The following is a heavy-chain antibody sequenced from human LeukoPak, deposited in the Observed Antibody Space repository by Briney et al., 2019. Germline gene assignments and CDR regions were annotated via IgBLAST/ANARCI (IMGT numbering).Heavy chain of an antibody. Sequence: QSGGSLRLSCAVSGFTFRIYAMSWVRQAPGKGLEWVSDISGSGGSTSYADSVKGRFTISRDNSNNTLFPQMNSLRAEDTAVYYCARDLTKLYLYGMDVWGQGTTVTVSS. CDR1: GFTFRIYA. V-gene: IGHV3-23*01. CDR3: ARDLTKLYLYGMDV. CDR2: ISGSGGST. D-gene: IGHD3-9*01. J-gene: IGHJ6*02.